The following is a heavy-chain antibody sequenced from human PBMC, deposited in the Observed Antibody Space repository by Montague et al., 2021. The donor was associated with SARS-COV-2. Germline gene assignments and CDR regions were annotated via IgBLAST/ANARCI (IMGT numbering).Heavy chain of an antibody. V-gene: IGHV4-34*01. CDR3: ARVGRQQLVRLSSMDV. D-gene: IGHD6-13*01. CDR2: INHSGST. J-gene: IGHJ6*02. Sequence: SETLSLTCAVYGGSLCGYDWSWIRQPPGKGLEWIGEINHSGSTKYNPSXXSRVTISVDTSKNQFSLKLSSVTAADTAVYYCARVGRQQLVRLSSMDVWGQGTTVTVSS. CDR1: GGSLCGYD.